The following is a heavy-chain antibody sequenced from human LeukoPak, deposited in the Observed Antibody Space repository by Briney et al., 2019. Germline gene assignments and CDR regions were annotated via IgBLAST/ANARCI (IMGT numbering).Heavy chain of an antibody. J-gene: IGHJ4*02. CDR3: ARGRKTGNYPPFDY. CDR1: GFTFSDYY. V-gene: IGHV3-11*01. D-gene: IGHD7-27*01. CDR2: ISSSGSTI. Sequence: GGSLRLSCAASGFTFSDYYMSWIRQAPGKGLEWVSYISSSGSTIYYADSVKGRFTISRDNAKNSLYVQMNSLRAEDTAVYYRARGRKTGNYPPFDYWGQGTLVTVSS.